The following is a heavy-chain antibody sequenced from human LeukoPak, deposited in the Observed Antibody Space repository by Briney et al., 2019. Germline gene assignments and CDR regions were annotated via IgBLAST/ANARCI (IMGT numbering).Heavy chain of an antibody. CDR3: ARGGGSTSCYADY. CDR2: INHSGST. CDR1: GVSISSGSYY. D-gene: IGHD2-2*01. V-gene: IGHV4-39*07. Sequence: SETLSLTCTVSGVSISSGSYYWRWIRQPPGKGLEWIGEINHSGSTNYNPSLKSRVTISVDTSKNQFSLKLSSVTAADTAVYYCARGGGSTSCYADYWGQGTLVTVSS. J-gene: IGHJ4*02.